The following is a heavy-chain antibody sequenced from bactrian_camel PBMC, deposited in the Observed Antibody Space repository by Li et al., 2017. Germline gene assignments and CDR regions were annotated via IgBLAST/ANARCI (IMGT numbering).Heavy chain of an antibody. CDR2: VFGDSSKT. CDR3: AADYVSLQMARSYNY. Sequence: HVQLVESGGALVQPAGALRLRFAVSGLGRLFSKSSVTWVRQGPGKGLEWVSTVFGDSSKTLYADAVKGRFTLSRDNDENTVYLQMNRLEPKDTAMYYSAADYVSLQMARSYNYWGQGTQVTVS. CDR1: GLGRLFSKSS. J-gene: IGHJ4*01. V-gene: IGHV3-2*01. D-gene: IGHD5*01.